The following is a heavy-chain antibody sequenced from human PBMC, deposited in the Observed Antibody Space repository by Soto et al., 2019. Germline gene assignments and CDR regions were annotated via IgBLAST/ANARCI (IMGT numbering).Heavy chain of an antibody. Sequence: ASVKVSCKASGYTFTGYYMHWVRQAPGQGLEWMGWMNPNSGNTGYAQKFQGRVTMTRNTSISTAYMELSSLRSEDTAVYYCASRRYSRSFDYWGQGTLVTVSS. D-gene: IGHD6-13*01. V-gene: IGHV1-8*02. CDR3: ASRRYSRSFDY. CDR1: GYTFTGYY. CDR2: MNPNSGNT. J-gene: IGHJ4*02.